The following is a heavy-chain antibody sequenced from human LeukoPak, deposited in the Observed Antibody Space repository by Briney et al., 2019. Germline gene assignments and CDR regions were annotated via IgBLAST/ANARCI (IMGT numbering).Heavy chain of an antibody. Sequence: ASVKVSCKASGYTFTSYYMHWVRQAPGQGLEWMGIINPSGGSTSYAQKFQGRVTMTRDTSTSTVYMELSSLRSADTAVYYCARDLTQTTIKPLYYFDYWGQGTLVTVSS. CDR3: ARDLTQTTIKPLYYFDY. V-gene: IGHV1-46*03. CDR2: INPSGGST. CDR1: GYTFTSYY. J-gene: IGHJ4*02. D-gene: IGHD3-9*01.